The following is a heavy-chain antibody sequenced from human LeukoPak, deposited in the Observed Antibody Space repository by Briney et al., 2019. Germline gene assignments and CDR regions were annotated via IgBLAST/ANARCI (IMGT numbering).Heavy chain of an antibody. CDR1: GFTFSSYW. V-gene: IGHV3-7*01. CDR2: IKEDGSDR. CDR3: AGPFSKPAADY. J-gene: IGHJ4*02. Sequence: GGSLRLSCAASGFTFSSYWMTWVRQAPGKGLEWVANIKEDGSDRRYVESVKGRFTISRDNDKNSLYLQMNSLRAEDTAVYYCAGPFSKPAADYWGQGTLVTVSS. D-gene: IGHD6-13*01.